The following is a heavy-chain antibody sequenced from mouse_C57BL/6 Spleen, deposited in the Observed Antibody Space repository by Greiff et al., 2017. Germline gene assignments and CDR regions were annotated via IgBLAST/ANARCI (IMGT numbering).Heavy chain of an antibody. CDR2: IRSKSNNYAT. Sequence: EADGGLVQPKGSLKLSCAASGFSFNTYAMNWVRQAPGKGLEWVARIRSKSNNYATYYADSVKDRFTISRDDSESMLYLQMNNLKTEDTAMYYCVRHPYAMDYWGQGTSVTVSS. CDR3: VRHPYAMDY. J-gene: IGHJ4*01. CDR1: GFSFNTYA. V-gene: IGHV10-1*01.